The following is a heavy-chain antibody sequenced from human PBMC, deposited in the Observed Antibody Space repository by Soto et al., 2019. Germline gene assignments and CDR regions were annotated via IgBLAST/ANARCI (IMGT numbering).Heavy chain of an antibody. Sequence: QITLNESGPPVVKPAETLTLTCTFSGFSLTTSGVGVGWIRQSLGKAPEWLALIYWDDDKRYSASLKSRLTITKDTSKNQVVLTMASVDPADTPTYYCAHRILRTVFGLVTTTAIYFDIWGQGTPGVVSS. V-gene: IGHV2-5*02. J-gene: IGHJ4*02. CDR1: GFSLTTSGVG. CDR3: AHRILRTVFGLVTTTAIYFDI. D-gene: IGHD3-3*01. CDR2: IYWDDDK.